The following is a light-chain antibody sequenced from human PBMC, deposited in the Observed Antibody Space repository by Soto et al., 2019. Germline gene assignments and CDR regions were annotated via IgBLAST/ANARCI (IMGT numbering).Light chain of an antibody. J-gene: IGLJ1*01. CDR2: EGN. CDR1: SSDVGSYNL. V-gene: IGLV2-23*01. CDR3: CSYAGSSAFYV. Sequence: QSVLTQPASVSGSPGQSITISCSGTSSDVGSYNLVSWYQQHPGKAPKLLIYEGNKRPSGVSNRFSGSKSGNTASLTVSGLQAEDEADYYCCSYAGSSAFYVFGTGTEVTVL.